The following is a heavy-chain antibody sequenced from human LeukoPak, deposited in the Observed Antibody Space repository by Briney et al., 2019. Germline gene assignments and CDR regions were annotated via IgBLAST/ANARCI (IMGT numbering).Heavy chain of an antibody. Sequence: GGSLRHSCAASGFTFSNAWMSWVRQAPGKGLEWDGRIRRKTDGGTTEYAAPVKGRFTISRDDSKNTLYLQMNSLKTEDTAVYYCATRAEAVAGFSSWGQGTQVTVSS. CDR2: IRRKTDGGTT. CDR1: GFTFSNAW. CDR3: ATRAEAVAGFSS. D-gene: IGHD6-19*01. V-gene: IGHV3-15*01. J-gene: IGHJ5*02.